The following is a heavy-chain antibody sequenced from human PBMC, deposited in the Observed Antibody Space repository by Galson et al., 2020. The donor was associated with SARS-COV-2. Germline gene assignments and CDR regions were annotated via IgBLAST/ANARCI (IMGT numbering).Heavy chain of an antibody. CDR2: LNTYGNST. J-gene: IGHJ4*02. Sequence: GESLQISCAASGISFSDYWMHWVRQAPGKGLVWVSRLNTYGNSTHYADSVRGRFTVSRDNAKNMLYLQMNSLRAEDTAVYYCVRHSSGDYWGQGTLVTVSS. D-gene: IGHD3-22*01. CDR1: GISFSDYW. CDR3: VRHSSGDY. V-gene: IGHV3-74*01.